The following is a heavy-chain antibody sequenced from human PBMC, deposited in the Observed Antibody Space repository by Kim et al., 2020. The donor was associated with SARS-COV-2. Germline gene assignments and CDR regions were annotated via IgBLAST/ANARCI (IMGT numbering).Heavy chain of an antibody. Sequence: SVKVSCKASGGTFSSYAISWVRQAPGQGLEWMGGIIPIFGTANYAQKFQGRVTITADESTSTAYMELSSLRSEDTAVYYCARVRVAAAGIHIWFDPWGQGTLVTVSS. CDR1: GGTFSSYA. V-gene: IGHV1-69*13. CDR3: ARVRVAAAGIHIWFDP. CDR2: IIPIFGTA. D-gene: IGHD6-13*01. J-gene: IGHJ5*02.